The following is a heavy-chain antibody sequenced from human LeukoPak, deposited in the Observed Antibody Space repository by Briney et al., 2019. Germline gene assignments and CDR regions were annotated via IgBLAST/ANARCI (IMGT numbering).Heavy chain of an antibody. CDR3: ARLLSSGSYYNDYYYGMDV. V-gene: IGHV4-34*01. Sequence: SETLSLTCAVYGGSFSGYYWSWIRQPPGKGLEWIGEINHSGSTNYNPSLKSRVTISVDTSKNQFSLKLSSVTAADTAVYYCARLLSSGSYYNDYYYGMDVWGQGTTVTVSS. J-gene: IGHJ6*02. D-gene: IGHD3-10*02. CDR2: INHSGST. CDR1: GGSFSGYY.